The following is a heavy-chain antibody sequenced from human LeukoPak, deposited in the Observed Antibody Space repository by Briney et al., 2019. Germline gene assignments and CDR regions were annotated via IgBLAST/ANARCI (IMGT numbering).Heavy chain of an antibody. D-gene: IGHD3-10*01. Sequence: GGSLRHSLPGTGLIYRSYRMHWVRPAPGKGLEWVAVISYDGSNKYYAASVKGRFTNSRDNSKDTLYLQMNSLRAEDTAVYYCAKDPALLWFGELSWFDPWGQGTLVTVSS. CDR3: AKDPALLWFGELSWFDP. CDR2: ISYDGSNK. V-gene: IGHV3-30*18. CDR1: GLIYRSYR. J-gene: IGHJ5*02.